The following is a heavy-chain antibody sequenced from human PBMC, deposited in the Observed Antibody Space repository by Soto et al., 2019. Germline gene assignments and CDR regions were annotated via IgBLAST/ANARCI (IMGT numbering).Heavy chain of an antibody. CDR3: ARDPTGRYYGSGSWYY. J-gene: IGHJ4*02. Sequence: GGSLRLSCAASGFTFSSYAMHWVRQAPGKGLEWVAVISYDGSNKYYADSVKGRFTISRDNSKNTLYLQMNSLRAEDTAVYYCARDPTGRYYGSGSWYYWGQGTLVTVSS. D-gene: IGHD3-10*01. CDR2: ISYDGSNK. V-gene: IGHV3-30-3*01. CDR1: GFTFSSYA.